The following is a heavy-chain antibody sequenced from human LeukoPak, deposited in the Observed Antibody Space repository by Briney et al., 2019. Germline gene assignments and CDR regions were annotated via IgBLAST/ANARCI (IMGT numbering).Heavy chain of an antibody. CDR1: GFTFSSYS. CDR3: ARDRRYSSSWYYLENWFDP. J-gene: IGHJ5*02. Sequence: GGSLRLSCAASGFTFSSYSMNWVRQAPGKGLVWVSSISSSSSYIYYVDSVKGRFTISRDNAKNSLYLQMNSLRAEDTAVYYCARDRRYSSSWYYLENWFDPWGQGTLVTVSS. V-gene: IGHV3-21*01. D-gene: IGHD6-13*01. CDR2: ISSSSSYI.